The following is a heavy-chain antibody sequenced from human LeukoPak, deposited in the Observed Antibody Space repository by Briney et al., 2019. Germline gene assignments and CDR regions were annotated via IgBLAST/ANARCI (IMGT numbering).Heavy chain of an antibody. J-gene: IGHJ6*02. D-gene: IGHD6-19*01. CDR3: ARGSSGWSAGYYYGMDV. Sequence: PGGSLRLSCAASGFTFSSYSMNWVRQAPGKGLEWVSSISSSSYIYYADSVKGRFTISRDNAKNSLYLQMNSLRAEDTAVYYCARGSSGWSAGYYYGMDVWGQGTTVTVSS. V-gene: IGHV3-21*01. CDR1: GFTFSSYS. CDR2: ISSSSYI.